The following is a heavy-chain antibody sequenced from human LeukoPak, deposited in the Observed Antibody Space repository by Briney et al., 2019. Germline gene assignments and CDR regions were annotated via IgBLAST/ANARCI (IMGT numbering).Heavy chain of an antibody. CDR2: IIPIFGTA. CDR1: GGTFSSYA. Sequence: KVSFKASGGTFSSYAISWVRQAPGQGLEWMGRIIPIFGTANYSQKFQGRVTITTDESTSTAYMELSSLRSEDTAVYYCAAGSSWYYFDYWGQGTLVTVSS. V-gene: IGHV1-69*05. CDR3: AAGSSWYYFDY. D-gene: IGHD6-13*01. J-gene: IGHJ4*02.